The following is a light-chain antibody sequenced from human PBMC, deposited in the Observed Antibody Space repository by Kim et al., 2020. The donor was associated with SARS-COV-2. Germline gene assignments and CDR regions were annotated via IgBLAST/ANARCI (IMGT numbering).Light chain of an antibody. V-gene: IGLV2-14*03. Sequence: GQSITISCSGTSSDIGDYNYVSWYQQHPGKAPKVMVYDVSKRPSGVSNRFSGSKSGNTASLSISGLQAEDEADYYCSSYTGSSTYVCGTGTKVTVL. CDR1: SSDIGDYNY. CDR2: DVS. CDR3: SSYTGSSTYV. J-gene: IGLJ1*01.